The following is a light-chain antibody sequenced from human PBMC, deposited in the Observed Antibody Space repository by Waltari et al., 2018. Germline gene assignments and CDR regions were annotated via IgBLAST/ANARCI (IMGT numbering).Light chain of an antibody. V-gene: IGKV1-39*01. CDR1: QSIIHY. CDR3: QQTFSSPYT. Sequence: DVYMTQSPSSLSASIGDRITITCRASQSIIHYLNWYQQKQGHTPRLLSAGASSLRGGVPTRFSGGGSGTDFSLTISSLQPEDFATYYCQQTFSSPYTFGQGTKLDI. CDR2: GAS. J-gene: IGKJ2*01.